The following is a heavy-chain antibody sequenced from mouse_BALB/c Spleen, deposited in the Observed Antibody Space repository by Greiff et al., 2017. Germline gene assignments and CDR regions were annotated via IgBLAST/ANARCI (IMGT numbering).Heavy chain of an antibody. Sequence: VKLQESGPQLVRPGASVKISCKASGYSFTSYWMHWVKQRPGQGLEWIGMIDPSDSETRLNQKFKDKATLTVDKSSSTAYMQLSSPTSEDSAVYYCARNYGSSLYWYFDVWGAGTTVTVSS. J-gene: IGHJ1*01. D-gene: IGHD1-1*01. CDR2: IDPSDSET. V-gene: IGHV1S126*01. CDR3: ARNYGSSLYWYFDV. CDR1: GYSFTSYW.